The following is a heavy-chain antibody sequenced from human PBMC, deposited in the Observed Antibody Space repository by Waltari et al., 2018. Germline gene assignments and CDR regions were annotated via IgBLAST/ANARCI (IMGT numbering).Heavy chain of an antibody. D-gene: IGHD3-9*01. CDR3: ARDRWLVMDTPWGYGMDV. Sequence: EVQLVESGGGLIQPGGSLRLSCAASGFTVSSNYMSWVRQAPGKGLEWVSVIYSGGSTYYADSVKGRFTISRDNSKNTLYLQMNSLRAEDTAVYYCARDRWLVMDTPWGYGMDVWGQGTTVTVSS. J-gene: IGHJ6*02. CDR1: GFTVSSNY. V-gene: IGHV3-53*01. CDR2: IYSGGST.